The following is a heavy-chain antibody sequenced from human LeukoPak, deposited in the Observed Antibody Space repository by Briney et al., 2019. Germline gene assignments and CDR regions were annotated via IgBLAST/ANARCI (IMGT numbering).Heavy chain of an antibody. Sequence: QTGGSLRLSCAASGFTVSSNYMSWVRQAPGKGLEWASVIYSGGSTYYADSVKGRFTISRDNSKNTLYLQMNSLRAEDTAVYYCARGFSYGYLYFDYWGQGTLVTVSS. CDR2: IYSGGST. CDR1: GFTVSSNY. V-gene: IGHV3-66*01. D-gene: IGHD5-18*01. CDR3: ARGFSYGYLYFDY. J-gene: IGHJ4*02.